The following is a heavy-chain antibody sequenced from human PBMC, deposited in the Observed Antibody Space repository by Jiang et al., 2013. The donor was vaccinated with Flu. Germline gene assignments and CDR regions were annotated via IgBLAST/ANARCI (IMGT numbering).Heavy chain of an antibody. J-gene: IGHJ6*02. V-gene: IGHV5-51*01. D-gene: IGHD3-10*01. CDR3: ARHASGTMVRGVRQGYGMDV. CDR2: IYPGDSDT. Sequence: MPGKGLEWMGIIYPGDSDTRYSPSFQGQVTISADKSIXTAYLQWSSLKASDTAMYYCARHASGTMVRGVRQGYGMDVWGQGTTVTVSS.